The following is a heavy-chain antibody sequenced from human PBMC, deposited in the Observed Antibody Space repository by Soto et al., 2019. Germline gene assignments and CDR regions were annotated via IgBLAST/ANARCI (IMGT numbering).Heavy chain of an antibody. V-gene: IGHV3-15*07. CDR2: IKSKTDGGTT. CDR1: GFTFSNAW. CDR3: TIVVVTHYYYYGMDV. D-gene: IGHD3-22*01. J-gene: IGHJ6*02. Sequence: TGGSLRLSCAASGFTFSNAWMNWVRQAPGKGLEWVGRIKSKTDGGTTDYAAPVKGRFTISRDDSKNTLYLQMNSLKTEDTAVYYCTIVVVTHYYYYGMDVWGQGTTVTVSS.